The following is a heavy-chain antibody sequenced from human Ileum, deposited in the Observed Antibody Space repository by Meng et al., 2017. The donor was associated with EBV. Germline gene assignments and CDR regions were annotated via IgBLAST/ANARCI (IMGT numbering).Heavy chain of an antibody. Sequence: HRPGPGQGLVRPSEALSLTCAVSGGSISSSSNYWSWIRQPPGKGLEWIGYKYHSGSTYYNPSLKSRVTMSVDTSRNQFSLKLSSVTAADTAVYYCARRGGYDILTPVGWFDPWGQGTLVTVSS. V-gene: IGHV4-30-4*01. D-gene: IGHD3-9*01. CDR2: KYHSGST. CDR3: ARRGGYDILTPVGWFDP. J-gene: IGHJ5*02. CDR1: GGSISSSSNY.